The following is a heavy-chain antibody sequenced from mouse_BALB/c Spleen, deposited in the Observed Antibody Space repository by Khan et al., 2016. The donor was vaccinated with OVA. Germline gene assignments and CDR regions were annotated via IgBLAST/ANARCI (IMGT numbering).Heavy chain of an antibody. CDR3: ARDRIDY. J-gene: IGHJ2*01. V-gene: IGHV1-7*01. CDR1: GYTFTSYW. Sequence: VELVESGAELAKPGASAKMSCTASGYTFTSYWMHWIKQRPGQGLEWIGYINPTSGYTDYNQKFKDKATLTADKSSSTAYMQLSSLTSDDSAVYYCARDRIDYWGQGTALTVSS. CDR2: INPTSGYT.